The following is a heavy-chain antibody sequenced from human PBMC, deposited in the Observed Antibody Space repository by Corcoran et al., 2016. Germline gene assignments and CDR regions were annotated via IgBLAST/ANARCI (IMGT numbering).Heavy chain of an antibody. Sequence: QVQLQQWGAGLLKPSETLSLTCAVYGGSFSGYYWRWIRQPPGKGLEWIGEINHRGSTNYNPSLKSRVTISVDTSKNQFSLKLSSVTAADTAVYYCARDRAGITGTIDYWGQGTLVTVSS. D-gene: IGHD1-20*01. J-gene: IGHJ4*02. V-gene: IGHV4-34*01. CDR2: INHRGST. CDR1: GGSFSGYY. CDR3: ARDRAGITGTIDY.